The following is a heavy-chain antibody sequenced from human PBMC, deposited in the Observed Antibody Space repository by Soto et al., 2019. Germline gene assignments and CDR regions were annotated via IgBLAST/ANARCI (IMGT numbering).Heavy chain of an antibody. CDR2: IYYSGST. J-gene: IGHJ4*02. CDR1: GGSISSYY. V-gene: IGHV4-59*01. D-gene: IGHD5-12*01. Sequence: PSETLSLTCTVSGGSISSYYWSWIRQPPGKGLEWIGYIYYSGSTNYNPSLKSRVTISVDTSKNQFSLKLSSVTAADTAVYYCARSRDGYNWDYFDYWGQGTLVTVAS. CDR3: ARSRDGYNWDYFDY.